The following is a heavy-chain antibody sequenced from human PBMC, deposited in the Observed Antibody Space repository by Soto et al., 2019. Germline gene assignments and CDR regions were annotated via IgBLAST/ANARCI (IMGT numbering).Heavy chain of an antibody. CDR2: INHSGRT. J-gene: IGHJ6*02. D-gene: IGHD3-3*02. CDR1: GGSISGYY. CDR3: ARDISGSYYGLDV. V-gene: IGHV4-34*01. Sequence: SETLSLTCGVYGGSISGYYWSWIRHSPGKGLEWIGEINHSGRTKYFPSLKSRVTMSLDTAKNQFSLKLTSVTAADTAVYYCARDISGSYYGLDVWGQGATVTVSS.